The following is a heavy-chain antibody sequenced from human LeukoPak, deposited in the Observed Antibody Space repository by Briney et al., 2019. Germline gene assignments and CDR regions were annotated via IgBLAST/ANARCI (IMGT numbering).Heavy chain of an antibody. CDR1: GYTFTSYY. D-gene: IGHD2-15*01. CDR3: ARDDCSGGSCYSGYYFDY. CDR2: INPSGGST. J-gene: IGHJ4*02. Sequence: ASVKVSCKASGYTFTSYYMHWVRQAPGQGLEWMGIINPSGGSTSYAQKFQGRVTMTRDMSTSTVYMELSSLRSEDTAVYYCARDDCSGGSCYSGYYFDYWGQGTLVTVSS. V-gene: IGHV1-46*01.